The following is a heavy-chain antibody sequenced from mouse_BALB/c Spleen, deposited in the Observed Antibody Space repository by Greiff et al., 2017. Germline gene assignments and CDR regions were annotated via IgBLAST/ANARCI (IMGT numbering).Heavy chain of an antibody. CDR3: ARDARYYAMDY. J-gene: IGHJ4*01. CDR1: GFTFSDFY. V-gene: IGHV7-1*02. Sequence: DVKLVESGGGLVQPGGSLRLSCATSGFTFSDFYMEWVRQPPGKRLEWIAASRNKANDYTTEYSASVKGRFIVSRDTSQSILYLQMNALRAEDTAIYYCARDARYYAMDYWGQGTSVTVSS. CDR2: SRNKANDYTT.